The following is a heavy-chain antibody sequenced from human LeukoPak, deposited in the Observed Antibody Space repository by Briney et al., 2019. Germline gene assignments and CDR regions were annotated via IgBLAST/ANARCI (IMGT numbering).Heavy chain of an antibody. CDR1: GFTFSNYN. CDR3: ARDSISNGWSLYYFDY. J-gene: IGHJ4*02. CDR2: VSSSSSYI. Sequence: PGGSLRLSCAASGFTFSNYNMNWVRQAPGRGLEWLSSVSSSSSYIYYADSVKGRFTISRDNAKSSLYLQMNSLRPEDTAVYYCARDSISNGWSLYYFDYWGQGTLVTVSS. D-gene: IGHD6-19*01. V-gene: IGHV3-21*01.